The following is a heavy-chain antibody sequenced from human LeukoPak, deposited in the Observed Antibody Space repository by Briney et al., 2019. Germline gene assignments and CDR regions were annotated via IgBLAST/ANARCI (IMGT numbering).Heavy chain of an antibody. CDR2: INPNTGAT. J-gene: IGHJ4*02. CDR1: GYTFTGYY. V-gene: IGHV1-2*02. Sequence: ASVKVSCKPSGYTFTGYYSHWVRQAPGQGLEWTGWINPNTGATIYAEKFQGRVTMTRDTSIDTAYMEMRSLRSDDTAVYYCARDRVGSGWPRPWYFEFWGQGTLITVSS. CDR3: ARDRVGSGWPRPWYFEF. D-gene: IGHD6-19*01.